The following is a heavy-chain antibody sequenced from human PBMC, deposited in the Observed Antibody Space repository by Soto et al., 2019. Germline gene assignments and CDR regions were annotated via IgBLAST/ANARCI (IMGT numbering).Heavy chain of an antibody. CDR1: GLSFSDYD. D-gene: IGHD5-18*01. V-gene: IGHV3-13*05. J-gene: IGHJ6*02. CDR2: IGAARDP. Sequence: GSLRLSCTAAGLSFSDYDMHLVRQAPGKGLEWVSTIGAARDPYYTGSVKHRFTISRENARNSVFLQMNSVTVGDTAVYYCARAYTARLTRRADYYYALDVWGQGIMVTVYS. CDR3: ARAYTARLTRRADYYYALDV.